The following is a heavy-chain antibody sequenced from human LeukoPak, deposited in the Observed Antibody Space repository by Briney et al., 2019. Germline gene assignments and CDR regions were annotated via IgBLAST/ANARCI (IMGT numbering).Heavy chain of an antibody. V-gene: IGHV1-18*01. CDR2: ISASNGNT. CDR3: ARTATGYGSGSYYSR. CDR1: GYTFTRYG. D-gene: IGHD3-10*01. J-gene: IGHJ4*02. Sequence: ASVKVSCKASGYTFTRYGISWVRQAPGQGLQWLGWISASNGNTNYAQKFRDRVTMSTDTSTGTAYLDVRSLTSDDTAVYYCARTATGYGSGSYYSRWGQGTLVTVSS.